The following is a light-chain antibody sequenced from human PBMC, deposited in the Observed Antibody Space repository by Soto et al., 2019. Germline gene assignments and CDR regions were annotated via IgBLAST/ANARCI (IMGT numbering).Light chain of an antibody. CDR2: AAS. Sequence: DIQMTQSPSSLSASVGHRVTITCRASQSISSYLNWYQQKPGKAPKLLIYAASSLQSGVPSRFSGSGSGTDFTLTISSLQPGDFATYYCQQSYSTLGTFGQGTKVDIK. CDR1: QSISSY. J-gene: IGKJ1*01. V-gene: IGKV1-39*01. CDR3: QQSYSTLGT.